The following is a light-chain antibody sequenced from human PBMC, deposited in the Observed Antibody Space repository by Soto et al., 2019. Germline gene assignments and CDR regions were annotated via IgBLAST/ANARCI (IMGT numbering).Light chain of an antibody. CDR3: QQSYSTPSIT. CDR1: QSIRSY. CDR2: AAS. V-gene: IGKV1-39*01. J-gene: IGKJ5*01. Sequence: IQMTQSPSSLSASVGDRVTITCRASQSIRSYLNWYQQKPGKAPKLLIYAASSLQSGVPSRFSGSGSGTDFTLTISSLQPEDFATYYCQQSYSTPSITFGQGTRLEIK.